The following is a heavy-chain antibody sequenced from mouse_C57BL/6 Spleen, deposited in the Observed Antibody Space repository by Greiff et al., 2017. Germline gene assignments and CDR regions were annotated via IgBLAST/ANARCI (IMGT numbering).Heavy chain of an antibody. V-gene: IGHV5-17*01. D-gene: IGHD2-4*01. J-gene: IGHJ2*01. CDR2: ISRGSSTI. CDR1: GFTFSDYG. CDR3: AREYYDYDPYYFDY. Sequence: DVKLVESGGGLVKPGGSLKLSCAASGFTFSDYGMHWVRQAPEKGLEWVAYISRGSSTIYYADTVKGRFTISRDNAKNTLFLQMTSLRSEDTAMYYCAREYYDYDPYYFDYWGQGTTLTVSS.